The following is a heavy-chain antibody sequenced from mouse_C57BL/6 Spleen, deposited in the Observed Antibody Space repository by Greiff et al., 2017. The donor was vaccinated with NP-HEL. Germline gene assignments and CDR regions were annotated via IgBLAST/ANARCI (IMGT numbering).Heavy chain of an antibody. CDR3: TGLLY. CDR2: IRLKSDNYAT. Sequence: DVKLQESGGGLVQPGGSMKLSCAASGFTFSNYWMNWVRQSPEKGLEWVAQIRLKSDNYATHYAESVKGRFTISRDESKSSVYLQMNNLRAEDTGISYCTGLLYWGQGTTLTVSS. J-gene: IGHJ2*01. V-gene: IGHV6-3*01. CDR1: GFTFSNYW.